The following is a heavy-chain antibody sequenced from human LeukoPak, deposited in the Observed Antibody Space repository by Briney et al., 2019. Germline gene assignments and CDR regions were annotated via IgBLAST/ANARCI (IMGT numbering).Heavy chain of an antibody. V-gene: IGHV1-18*01. J-gene: IGHJ4*02. D-gene: IGHD3-22*01. Sequence: ASVKVSCKASGYTFTSYGISWVRQAPGQGLEWMGWISAYDGNTNYAQKLQGRVTMTTDTSTSTAYMELRSLRSDDTAVYYCARVDDSSGYSYYFEYWGQGTLVTVSS. CDR3: ARVDDSSGYSYYFEY. CDR2: ISAYDGNT. CDR1: GYTFTSYG.